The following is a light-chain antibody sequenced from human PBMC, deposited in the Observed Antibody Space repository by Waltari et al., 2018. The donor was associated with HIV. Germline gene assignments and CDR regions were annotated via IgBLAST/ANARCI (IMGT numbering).Light chain of an antibody. Sequence: DIQLTQSPSTLSASVGHRVTITCRASQSISSHLNWYQQKPGKAPKLLIYAASSLQSGVPSRFSGSGSGTDFTLTISSLQPEDFATYYCQQSYGTPRTFGQGTKVEIK. V-gene: IGKV1-39*01. CDR1: QSISSH. J-gene: IGKJ1*01. CDR2: AAS. CDR3: QQSYGTPRT.